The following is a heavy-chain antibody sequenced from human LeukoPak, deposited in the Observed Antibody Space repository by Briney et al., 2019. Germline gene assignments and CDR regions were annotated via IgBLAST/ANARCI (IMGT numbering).Heavy chain of an antibody. J-gene: IGHJ3*02. D-gene: IGHD3-10*01. Sequence: SVKVSCKASGGTFSSYPISWVRQAPGQGLEWMGGIIPMFDTADFAQKFQGRVTITADTSTSTAYMQLSSLRSEDTAVYYCARARSGPYGSGSLDAFDIWGQGTMGTVSS. CDR2: IIPMFDTA. V-gene: IGHV1-69*06. CDR1: GGTFSSYP. CDR3: ARARSGPYGSGSLDAFDI.